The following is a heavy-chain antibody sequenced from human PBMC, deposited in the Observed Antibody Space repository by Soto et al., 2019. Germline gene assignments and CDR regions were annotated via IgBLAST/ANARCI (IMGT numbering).Heavy chain of an antibody. V-gene: IGHV1-46*01. CDR1: GYTFTSYY. CDR2: INPSGGST. J-gene: IGHJ2*01. CDR3: ARAGLAVAGSWYFDL. D-gene: IGHD6-19*01. Sequence: ASVKVSCKASGYTFTSYYMHWVRQAPGQGLEWMGIINPSGGSTSYAQKFQGRVTMTRDTSTSTVYMELSSLRSEDTAVYYCARAGLAVAGSWYFDLWGRGTMVTVYS.